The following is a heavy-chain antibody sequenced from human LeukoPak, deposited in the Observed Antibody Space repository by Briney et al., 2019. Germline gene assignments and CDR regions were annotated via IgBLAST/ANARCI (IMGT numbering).Heavy chain of an antibody. V-gene: IGHV3-7*03. Sequence: GRSLRLSCAASGFTFSRYGMHWVRQAPGEGLEWVANINHRGSDQRYVDSVKGRFTISRDNTKNSLYLQMNGLRAEDTAVYYCARGIVVSPAAPYSWFDPRGQGTLVIVSS. CDR1: GFTFSRYG. D-gene: IGHD2-2*01. CDR3: ARGIVVSPAAPYSWFDP. J-gene: IGHJ5*02. CDR2: INHRGSDQ.